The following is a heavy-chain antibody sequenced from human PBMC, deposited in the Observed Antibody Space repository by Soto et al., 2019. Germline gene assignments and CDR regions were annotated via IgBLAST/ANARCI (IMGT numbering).Heavy chain of an antibody. CDR1: GGTFSSYT. CDR3: ARAGWSYYYYYGMDV. V-gene: IGHV1-69*02. D-gene: IGHD2-15*01. J-gene: IGHJ6*02. CDR2: IIPILGIA. Sequence: QVQLVQSGAEVKKPGSSVKVSCKASGGTFSSYTISWVRQAPGRGLEWMGRIIPILGIANYAQKFQGRVTITADKSTSTAYMELSSLRSEDTAVYYCARAGWSYYYYYGMDVWGQGTTVTVSS.